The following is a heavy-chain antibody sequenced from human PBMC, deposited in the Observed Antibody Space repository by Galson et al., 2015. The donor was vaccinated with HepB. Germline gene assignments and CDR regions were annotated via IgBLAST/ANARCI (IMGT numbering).Heavy chain of an antibody. Sequence: SLRLSCAASGFTFSRNGIHWVRQALGKGLEWVAVISGDGNEKYYADSVKGRFTISRDYSKNTVYLQMNSLRAEDTAVYFCAKDKSASWSFDYWGQGTLVTVSS. CDR2: ISGDGNEK. V-gene: IGHV3-30*18. CDR3: AKDKSASWSFDY. D-gene: IGHD6-13*01. CDR1: GFTFSRNG. J-gene: IGHJ4*02.